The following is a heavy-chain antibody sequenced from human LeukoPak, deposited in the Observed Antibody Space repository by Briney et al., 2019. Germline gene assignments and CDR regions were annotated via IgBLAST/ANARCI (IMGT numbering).Heavy chain of an antibody. D-gene: IGHD4-23*01. CDR2: INPNSGGT. CDR1: GYTFTGYY. CDR3: AREDYGGNLYYFDY. J-gene: IGHJ4*02. V-gene: IGHV1-2*06. Sequence: ASVKVSCKASGYTFTGYYMHWVRQAPGQGLEWMGRINPNSGGTNYAQKFQGRVTITRDTSASTAYMELSSLRSEDTAVYYCAREDYGGNLYYFDYWGQGTLVTVPS.